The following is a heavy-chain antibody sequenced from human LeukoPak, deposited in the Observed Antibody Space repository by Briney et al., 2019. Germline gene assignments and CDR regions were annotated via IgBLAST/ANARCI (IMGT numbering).Heavy chain of an antibody. CDR1: GGSFSGYY. CDR3: ARSGSWVAVGNFDY. D-gene: IGHD2-15*01. V-gene: IGHV4-34*01. Sequence: RSSETLSLTCAVYGGSFSGYYWSWIRQPPGKGLEWIGEINHSGSTNYNPSLKSRVTISVDTSKNQFSLKLSSVTAADTAVYYCARSGSWVAVGNFDYWGQGTLVTVSS. J-gene: IGHJ4*02. CDR2: INHSGST.